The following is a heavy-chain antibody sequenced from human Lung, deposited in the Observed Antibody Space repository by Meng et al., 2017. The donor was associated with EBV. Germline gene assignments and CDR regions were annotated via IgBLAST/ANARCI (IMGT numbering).Heavy chain of an antibody. Sequence: QVQLVQSGSELKKPXXXXRXSCKASGYTFNTYYMHWVRQAPGQGLEWMGVINPSGGSSIYAQRFQGRVTMTSDTSTTTVYMNLSSLRSEDTAVYYCARVSKGGSYRFDPWGQGTRVTVSS. V-gene: IGHV1-46*02. CDR3: ARVSKGGSYRFDP. D-gene: IGHD1-26*01. J-gene: IGHJ5*02. CDR1: GYTFNTYY. CDR2: INPSGGSS.